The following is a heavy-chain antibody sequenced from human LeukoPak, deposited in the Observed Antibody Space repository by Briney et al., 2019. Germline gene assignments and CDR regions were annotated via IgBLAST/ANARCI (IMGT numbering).Heavy chain of an antibody. CDR3: ARNRVPLYGGNYYYFDY. Sequence: GASVKVSCKASGYTFTGYYMHWVRQAPGQGLEWMGWINPNSGGTNYAQKFQGRVTMTRDTSISTAYMELSRLRSDDTAVYYCARNRVPLYGGNYYYFDYWGQGTLVTVSS. D-gene: IGHD4-23*01. V-gene: IGHV1-2*02. J-gene: IGHJ4*02. CDR2: INPNSGGT. CDR1: GYTFTGYY.